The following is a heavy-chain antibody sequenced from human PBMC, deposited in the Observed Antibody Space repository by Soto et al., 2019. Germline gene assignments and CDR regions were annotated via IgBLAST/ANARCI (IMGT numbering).Heavy chain of an antibody. CDR2: ISYDGSNK. V-gene: IGHV3-30*18. Sequence: GESLKISCAASGFTFISYGMHWVRQAPGKGLEAVAVISYDGSNKYYADSVKGGFTISRDNSKNTLYLQINSLRAEDTAVYYCAKEGSSGCYVISYYYYGMDVWGQGTTVTVAS. D-gene: IGHD6-19*01. CDR1: GFTFISYG. J-gene: IGHJ6*02. CDR3: AKEGSSGCYVISYYYYGMDV.